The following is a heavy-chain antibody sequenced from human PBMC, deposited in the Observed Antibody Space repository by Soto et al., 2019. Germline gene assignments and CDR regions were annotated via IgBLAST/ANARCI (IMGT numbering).Heavy chain of an antibody. D-gene: IGHD6-19*01. CDR2: IKSKTDGGTT. CDR3: TTGSLGWAVAAPRAG. J-gene: IGHJ4*02. V-gene: IGHV3-15*01. Sequence: GGSLRLSCAASGFTFTNAWMSWVRQAPGKGLEWVGRIKSKTDGGTTDYAAPVKGRFTISRDDSKNTLYLQMNSLKTEDTAVYYCTTGSLGWAVAAPRAGWGQGTLVTVSS. CDR1: GFTFTNAW.